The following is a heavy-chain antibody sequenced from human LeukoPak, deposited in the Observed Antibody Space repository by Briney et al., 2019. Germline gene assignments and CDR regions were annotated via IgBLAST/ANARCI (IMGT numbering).Heavy chain of an antibody. CDR3: ARAVGSGPGGHFDY. CDR2: ISSSSSYT. V-gene: IGHV3-11*05. J-gene: IGHJ4*02. Sequence: GGSLRLSCAASGFSFSGYYMSWIRQAPGKGLEWVSYISSSSSYTNYADSVKGRFTISRDDAKNSLFLQMSSLGTDDTAVYYCARAVGSGPGGHFDYRGQGTLVTVSS. CDR1: GFSFSGYY. D-gene: IGHD6-19*01.